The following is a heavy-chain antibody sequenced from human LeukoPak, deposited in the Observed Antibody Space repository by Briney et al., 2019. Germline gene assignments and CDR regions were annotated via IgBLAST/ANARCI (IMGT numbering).Heavy chain of an antibody. CDR1: GGSIRSSSYY. V-gene: IGHV4-39*07. Sequence: SETLSLTCTVSGGSIRSSSYYWGWIRQPPGKGLEWIGSISHSGSTYYNPSLRSRVTISVDTSKTQFSLKLSSVTAADTAVYYCARMGGSYYPISFDYWGQGTLVTVSS. D-gene: IGHD1-26*01. J-gene: IGHJ4*02. CDR3: ARMGGSYYPISFDY. CDR2: ISHSGST.